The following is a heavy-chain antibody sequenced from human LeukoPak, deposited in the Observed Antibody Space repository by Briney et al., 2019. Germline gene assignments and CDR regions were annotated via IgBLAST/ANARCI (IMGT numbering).Heavy chain of an antibody. V-gene: IGHV3-30*04. CDR1: GFTFSNYA. Sequence: GRSLRLSCAASGFTFSNYAMHWVRQAPGKGLEWVALISYDGSNKYYADSVKGRFTISRDNSKNTLYLQMNSLRAEDTAVYYCAKVGGYCSGGSCSPAYYYYYYYMDVWGKGTTVTISS. J-gene: IGHJ6*03. CDR3: AKVGGYCSGGSCSPAYYYYYYYMDV. CDR2: ISYDGSNK. D-gene: IGHD2-15*01.